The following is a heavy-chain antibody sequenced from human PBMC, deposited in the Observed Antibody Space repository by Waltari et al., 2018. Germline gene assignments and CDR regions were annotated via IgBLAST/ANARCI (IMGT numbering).Heavy chain of an antibody. D-gene: IGHD2-2*01. Sequence: QVQLVQSGAEVKKPGSSVKVSCKASGFTFSSYAMHWVRQAPGKGLEWVAVISYDGSNKYYADSVKGRFTISRDNSKNTLYLQMNSLRAEDTAVYYCARGAYGQLLKGGFDYWGQGTLVTVSS. CDR1: GFTFSSYA. V-gene: IGHV3-30-3*01. CDR3: ARGAYGQLLKGGFDY. CDR2: ISYDGSNK. J-gene: IGHJ4*02.